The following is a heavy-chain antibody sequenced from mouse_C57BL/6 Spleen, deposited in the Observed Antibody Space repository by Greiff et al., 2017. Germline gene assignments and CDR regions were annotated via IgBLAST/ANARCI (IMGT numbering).Heavy chain of an antibody. CDR3: ARDNYGSSYRGYYAMDY. CDR2: ISDGGSYT. Sequence: EVQLVESGGGLVKPGGSLKLSCAASGFTFSSYAMSWVRQTPEKRLEWVATISDGGSYTYYPDNVKGRFTISRDNAKNNLYLQMSHLKSEDTAMYYCARDNYGSSYRGYYAMDYWGQGTSVTVSS. D-gene: IGHD1-1*01. V-gene: IGHV5-4*01. CDR1: GFTFSSYA. J-gene: IGHJ4*01.